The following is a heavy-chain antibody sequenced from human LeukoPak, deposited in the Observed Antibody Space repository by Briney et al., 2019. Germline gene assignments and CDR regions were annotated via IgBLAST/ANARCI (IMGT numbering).Heavy chain of an antibody. D-gene: IGHD3-9*01. CDR3: AKGATYYDILTGYHPDYYFDY. J-gene: IGHJ4*02. V-gene: IGHV3-23*01. CDR2: ISGSGGST. CDR1: GFTVSSNY. Sequence: GGSLRLSCAASGFTVSSNYMSWVRQAPGKGLEWVSAISGSGGSTYYADSVKGRFTISRDNSKNTLYLQMNSLRAEDTAVYYCAKGATYYDILTGYHPDYYFDYWGQGTLVTVSS.